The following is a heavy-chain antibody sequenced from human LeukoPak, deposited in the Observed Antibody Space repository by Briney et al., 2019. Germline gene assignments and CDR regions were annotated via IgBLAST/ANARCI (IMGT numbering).Heavy chain of an antibody. CDR2: ISICSSYI. V-gene: IGHV3-21*01. CDR1: VFTFSSDS. CDR3: SRGSHVFDY. J-gene: IGHJ4*02. Sequence: VGSLRLSRAASVFTFSSDSMNWVRQAPGKGLVCVTSISICSSYIVYADSVKGRFTISRDKAKKSLYLQMNSLRAEDTAVYYCSRGSHVFDYWGQGTLVTVSS.